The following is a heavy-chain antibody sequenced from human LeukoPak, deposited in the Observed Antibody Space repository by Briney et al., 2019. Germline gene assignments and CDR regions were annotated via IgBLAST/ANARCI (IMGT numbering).Heavy chain of an antibody. CDR3: ARDQRSSSYLDY. CDR2: ISYDGSNK. CDR1: GFTFSSYS. D-gene: IGHD6-13*01. J-gene: IGHJ4*02. Sequence: PGRSLRLSCAASGFTFSSYSMHWVRQAPGKGLEWVAVISYDGSNKYYADSVKGRFTISRDNSKNTLYLQMNSLRAEDTAVYYCARDQRSSSYLDYWGQGTLVTVSS. V-gene: IGHV3-30*04.